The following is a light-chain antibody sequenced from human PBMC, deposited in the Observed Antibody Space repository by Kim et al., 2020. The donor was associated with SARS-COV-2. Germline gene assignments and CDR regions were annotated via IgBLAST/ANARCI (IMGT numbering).Light chain of an antibody. Sequence: EIVLTQSPGTLSLSPGERAPLSCRASQSVYNNYLAWYQQKPGQAPRLLIYGASSRATGIPDRFSGSESGTDFTLTISRLEPEDFAVYYCHQYGTSPYTFGQGTKLEI. CDR1: QSVYNNY. J-gene: IGKJ2*01. CDR3: HQYGTSPYT. V-gene: IGKV3-20*01. CDR2: GAS.